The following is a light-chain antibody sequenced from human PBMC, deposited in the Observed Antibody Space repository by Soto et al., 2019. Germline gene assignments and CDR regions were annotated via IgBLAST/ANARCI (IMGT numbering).Light chain of an antibody. J-gene: IGLJ3*02. CDR1: SSDVGAYNH. V-gene: IGLV2-14*01. Sequence: QSALTQPASVSGSPGQSITISCTGTSSDVGAYNHVSWYQQHPGKVPKVMIYEVSNRPSGVSDRFSGSKSGTTASLTISGLQAEDEADYYCMSYTTSDTFWVLGGGTKLTVL. CDR2: EVS. CDR3: MSYTTSDTFWV.